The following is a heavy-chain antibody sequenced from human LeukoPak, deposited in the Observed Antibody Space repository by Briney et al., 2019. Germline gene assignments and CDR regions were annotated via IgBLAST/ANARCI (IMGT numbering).Heavy chain of an antibody. CDR2: INQDGSEK. CDR3: ARDQSSSSKPPVPIDY. CDR1: GFTFSSYW. V-gene: IGHV3-7*01. J-gene: IGHJ4*02. D-gene: IGHD6-6*01. Sequence: PGGSLRLSCAASGFTFSSYWMTWVRQAPGKGLEWVANINQDGSEKYYVDSVKGRFTISRDNAKNSLYLQMNSLRAEDTAVYYCARDQSSSSKPPVPIDYWGQGTLVTVSS.